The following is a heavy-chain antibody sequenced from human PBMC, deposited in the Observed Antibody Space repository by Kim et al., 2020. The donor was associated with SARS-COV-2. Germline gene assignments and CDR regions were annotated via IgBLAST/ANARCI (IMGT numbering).Heavy chain of an antibody. CDR3: TRVPPYSNSWWDAFD. V-gene: IGHV3-73*01. D-gene: IGHD6-13*01. CDR2: IRSKANSYAT. J-gene: IGHJ3*02. CDR1: GFTFSDSA. Sequence: GGSLRLSCAASGFTFSDSAMYWVRQASGKGLEWVGRIRSKANSYATAYDVSVKGRFIISRDDSKNTAYLQMNSLKTEDTAIYSCTRVPPYSNSWWDAFD.